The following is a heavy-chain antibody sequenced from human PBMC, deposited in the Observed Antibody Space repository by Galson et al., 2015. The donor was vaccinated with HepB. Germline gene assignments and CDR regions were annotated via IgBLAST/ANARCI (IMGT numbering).Heavy chain of an antibody. CDR3: AKAVAGHTFQYDY. D-gene: IGHD6-19*01. J-gene: IGHJ4*02. CDR2: IYYTGNT. CDR1: GGSISSSNYH. Sequence: SETLSLTCTVSGGSISSSNYHWGWIRQPPGKGLEWIGSIYYTGNTYYNPSLKSRVTMSTDTSKNQFSLRLSSVTAADTAGYYCAKAVAGHTFQYDYWGQGTQVTVSS. V-gene: IGHV4-39*01.